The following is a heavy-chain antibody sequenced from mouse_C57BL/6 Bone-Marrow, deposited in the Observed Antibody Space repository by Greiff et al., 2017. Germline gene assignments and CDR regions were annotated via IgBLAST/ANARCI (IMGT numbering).Heavy chain of an antibody. CDR2: IDPSDSYT. Sequence: QVQLQQPGAELVMPGASVKLSCKASGYTFTSYWMHWVKQRPGQGLEWIGEIDPSDSYTNYNQKFKGKSTLTVDKSSSTAYMQLSSLTSEDSAGYYCAGGLAWFAYWGQGTLVTVSA. CDR3: AGGLAWFAY. J-gene: IGHJ3*01. D-gene: IGHD3-1*01. V-gene: IGHV1-69*01. CDR1: GYTFTSYW.